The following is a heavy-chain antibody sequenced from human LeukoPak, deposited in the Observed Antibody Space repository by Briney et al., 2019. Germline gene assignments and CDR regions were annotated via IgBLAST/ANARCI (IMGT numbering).Heavy chain of an antibody. Sequence: SETLSLTGTGTAGSSSSEYRTWIRQTPGKRLEWIGYIYYSGSTNYNPSLKSRVTISLDTSKNQFSLKLSSVTAADTAVYYCASNYRTNVYWGQGTLVTVSS. CDR2: IYYSGST. CDR3: ASNYRTNVY. CDR1: AGSSSSEY. D-gene: IGHD4-11*01. V-gene: IGHV4-59*01. J-gene: IGHJ4*02.